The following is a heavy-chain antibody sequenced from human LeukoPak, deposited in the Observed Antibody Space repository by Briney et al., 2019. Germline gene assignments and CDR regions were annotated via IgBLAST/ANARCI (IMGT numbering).Heavy chain of an antibody. V-gene: IGHV3-23*01. CDR2: ISGSGGST. CDR1: GFTFSSYA. J-gene: IGHJ3*02. Sequence: GGSLRLSCAASGFTFSSYAMSWVRQAPGKGLEWVSAISGSGGSTYYADSVKGRFTISRDNSKNTLYLQMNSLRAEDTAVYYCAKDDRETYYDFWSGYPDAFDIWGQGTMVTVSS. D-gene: IGHD3-3*01. CDR3: AKDDRETYYDFWSGYPDAFDI.